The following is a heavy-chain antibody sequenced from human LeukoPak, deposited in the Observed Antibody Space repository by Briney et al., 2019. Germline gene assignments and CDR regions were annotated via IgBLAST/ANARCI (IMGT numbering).Heavy chain of an antibody. CDR2: ISGSGGST. CDR3: AKAITMIVVVITALDY. D-gene: IGHD3-22*01. CDR1: GFTFSSYE. J-gene: IGHJ4*02. V-gene: IGHV3-23*01. Sequence: GGSLRLSCAASGFTFSSYEMNWVRQAPGKGLEWVSAISGSGGSTYYADSVKGRFTISRDNSKNTLYLQMNSLRAEDTAVYYCAKAITMIVVVITALDYWGQGTLVTVSS.